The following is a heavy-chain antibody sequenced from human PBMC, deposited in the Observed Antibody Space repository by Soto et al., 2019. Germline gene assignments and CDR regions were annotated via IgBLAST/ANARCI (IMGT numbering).Heavy chain of an antibody. CDR2: IYYSGST. CDR1: GGSISSYY. Sequence: PSETLSLTCTVSGGSISSYYWSWIRQPPGKGLEWIGYIYYSGSTNYNPSLKSRVTISVDTSKNQFSLKLSSVTAADTAVYYCERDKSGYGGYGNYYYYGMDVWGQGTTVTVSS. CDR3: ERDKSGYGGYGNYYYYGMDV. J-gene: IGHJ6*02. V-gene: IGHV4-59*01. D-gene: IGHD5-12*01.